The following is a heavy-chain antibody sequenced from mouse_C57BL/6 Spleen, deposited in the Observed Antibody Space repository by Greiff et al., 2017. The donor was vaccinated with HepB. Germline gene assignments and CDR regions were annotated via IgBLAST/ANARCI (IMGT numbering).Heavy chain of an antibody. V-gene: IGHV1-82*01. D-gene: IGHD2-12*01. CDR3: ARGTYCYHWYVDV. Sequence: QVQLQQSGPELVKPGASVKISCKASGYAFSSSWMNWVKQRPGKGLEWIGRIYPGDGDTNYNGKFKGKATLTADKSSSTAYMQLSSLTSEDSAVYFCARGTYCYHWYVDVWGTGTTVTVSS. CDR1: GYAFSSSW. CDR2: IYPGDGDT. J-gene: IGHJ1*03.